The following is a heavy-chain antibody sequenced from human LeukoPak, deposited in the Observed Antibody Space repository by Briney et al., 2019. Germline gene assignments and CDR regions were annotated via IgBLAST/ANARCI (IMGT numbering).Heavy chain of an antibody. Sequence: ASVKVSCKASGGTFSSYAISRVRQAPGQGLEWMGRIIPMFGTANYAQKFQGRVTITTDESTSTAYMELSILRSEDTAVYYCARDLGYSSSFGYWRQGTLVTVSS. D-gene: IGHD6-6*01. CDR3: ARDLGYSSSFGY. CDR1: GGTFSSYA. V-gene: IGHV1-69*05. J-gene: IGHJ4*02. CDR2: IIPMFGTA.